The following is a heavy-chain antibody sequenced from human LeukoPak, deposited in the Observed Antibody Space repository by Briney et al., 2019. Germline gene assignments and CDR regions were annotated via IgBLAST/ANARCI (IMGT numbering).Heavy chain of an antibody. D-gene: IGHD6-19*01. J-gene: IGHJ4*02. CDR2: IKQDGSEK. CDR1: GFTFSSYW. CDR3: ARDGLRGWYGY. V-gene: IGHV3-7*01. Sequence: GGSLRLSCAASGFTFSSYWMSWVRQAPGKGLEWVANIKQDGSEKYYVDSVKGRFTISRDNAKNSLYLQMNSLRAEDTAVYSWARDGLRGWYGYGGPGTLVTVPS.